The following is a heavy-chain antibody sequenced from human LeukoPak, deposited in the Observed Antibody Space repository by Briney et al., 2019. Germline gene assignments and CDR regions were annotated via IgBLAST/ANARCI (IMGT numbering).Heavy chain of an antibody. D-gene: IGHD3-10*01. V-gene: IGHV1-18*01. CDR3: ARDPGYIWFGELLPYYYYMDV. CDR2: ISAYNGNT. Sequence: ASEKVSCKASGYTFTSYGISRVRQAPGQGLECMGWISAYNGNTNYAQKLQGRVTMTTDTSTSTAYMELRSLRSDDTAVYYCARDPGYIWFGELLPYYYYMDVWGKGTTVTVSS. J-gene: IGHJ6*03. CDR1: GYTFTSYG.